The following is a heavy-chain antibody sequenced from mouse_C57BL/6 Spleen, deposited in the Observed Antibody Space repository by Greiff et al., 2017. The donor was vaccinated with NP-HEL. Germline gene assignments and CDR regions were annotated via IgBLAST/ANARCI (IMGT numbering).Heavy chain of an antibody. Sequence: QVHVKQSGAELVKPGASVKISCKASGYAFSSYWMNWVKQRPGKGLEWIGQIYPGDGDTNYNGKFKGKATLTADKSSSTAYMQLSSLTSEDSAVYFCARGDDRYFDVWGTGTTVTVSS. CDR2: IYPGDGDT. CDR1: GYAFSSYW. V-gene: IGHV1-80*01. CDR3: ARGDDRYFDV. J-gene: IGHJ1*03.